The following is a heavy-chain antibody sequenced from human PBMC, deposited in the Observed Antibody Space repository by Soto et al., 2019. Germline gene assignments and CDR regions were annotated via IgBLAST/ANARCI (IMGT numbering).Heavy chain of an antibody. CDR1: GGSISSGGYY. V-gene: IGHV4-31*03. CDR2: IYSSGST. CDR3: ARDGKGEYTYGYWFDP. Sequence: QVQLQESGPGLVKPSQTLSLTCTVTGGSISSGGYYWHWIRQHPGKGLEYIGYIYSSGSTYYNPSHESRVTISVDTSKNQFSLELSSVTDADTAVYYCARDGKGEYTYGYWFDPWGQGTLVTVSS. D-gene: IGHD5-18*01. J-gene: IGHJ5*02.